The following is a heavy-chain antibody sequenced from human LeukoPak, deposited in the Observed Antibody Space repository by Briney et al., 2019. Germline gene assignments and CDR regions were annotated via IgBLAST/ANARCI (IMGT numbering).Heavy chain of an antibody. CDR3: AKYGSGSYYNGLF. D-gene: IGHD3-10*01. CDR1: GFTVSSNY. J-gene: IGHJ4*02. V-gene: IGHV3-53*01. Sequence: GGSLRLSCAASGFTVSSNYMSWVRQAPGKGLEWVSVIYSGGSTYYADSVKGRFTISRDISKSTLYLQMNSLRDEDTAIYYCAKYGSGSYYNGLFWGQGTLVTVSS. CDR2: IYSGGST.